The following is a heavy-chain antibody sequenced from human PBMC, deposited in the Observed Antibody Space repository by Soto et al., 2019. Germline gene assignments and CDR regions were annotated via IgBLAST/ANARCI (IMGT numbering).Heavy chain of an antibody. D-gene: IGHD3-3*01. CDR1: GFTFDDYA. V-gene: IGHV3-9*01. CDR2: ISWNGDNI. J-gene: IGHJ6*02. CDR3: AKAVYDYWNGYQRTYYYGMDV. Sequence: GGSLRLSCAASGFTFDDYAIHWVRQAPGKGLEWVSSISWNGDNIYYADSVKGRFVISRDDSKNTLYLYLKDLRIEDTAVYYCAKAVYDYWNGYQRTYYYGMDVWGQGTTVTVSS.